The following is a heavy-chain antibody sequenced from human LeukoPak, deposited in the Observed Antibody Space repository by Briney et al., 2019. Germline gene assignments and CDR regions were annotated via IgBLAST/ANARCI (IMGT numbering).Heavy chain of an antibody. CDR3: ARGRILARSTNSYYMDV. D-gene: IGHD2-21*01. CDR1: GGSISSYY. Sequence: SETLSLTCTVSGGSISSYYWSWIRQPAGKGLEWIGRIYTSGSTNYNPSLKSRVTMSVDTSKNQFSLKLSSVTAADTAVYYCARGRILARSTNSYYMDVWGKGTTVTVSS. J-gene: IGHJ6*03. CDR2: IYTSGST. V-gene: IGHV4-4*07.